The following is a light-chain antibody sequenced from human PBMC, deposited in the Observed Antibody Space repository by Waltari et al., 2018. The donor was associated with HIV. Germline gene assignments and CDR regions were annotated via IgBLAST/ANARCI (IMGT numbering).Light chain of an antibody. Sequence: DIVMTQCPDSLAQSLGGMATIPLKPSQSVLYSSNNKNYLTGYQQKPGQPPKLLVYWASTRESGVPDRFSGSGSGTDFTLTISSLQAEDVAVYYCQQYHSTPFTFGPGTKVDIK. CDR2: WAS. CDR3: QQYHSTPFT. J-gene: IGKJ3*01. CDR1: QSVLYSSNNKNY. V-gene: IGKV4-1*01.